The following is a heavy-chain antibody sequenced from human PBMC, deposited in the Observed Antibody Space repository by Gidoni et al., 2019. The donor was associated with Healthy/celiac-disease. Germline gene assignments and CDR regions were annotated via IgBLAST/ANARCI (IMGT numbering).Heavy chain of an antibody. J-gene: IGHJ3*02. D-gene: IGHD3-22*01. CDR3: VSSGYLIDDAFDI. Sequence: QLQLQESGPGLVKPSETLSLTCTVSGGSISSSSYYWGWIRQPPGKGLEWIGSIYYSGSTYYNPSLKSRVTISVDTSKNQFSLKLSSVTAADTAVYYCVSSGYLIDDAFDIWGQGTMVTVSS. CDR1: GGSISSSSYY. CDR2: IYYSGST. V-gene: IGHV4-39*07.